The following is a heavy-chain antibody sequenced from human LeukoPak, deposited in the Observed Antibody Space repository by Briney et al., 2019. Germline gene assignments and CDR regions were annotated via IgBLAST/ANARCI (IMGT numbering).Heavy chain of an antibody. CDR3: ARALRYFDWLSTSPEYNWFDP. D-gene: IGHD3-9*01. CDR2: ISSSSTI. CDR1: GFTFSSYS. Sequence: GSLRLSCAASGFTFSSYSMNWVRQAPGKGLEWVSYISSSSTIYYADSVKGRFTISRDNAKNSLYLQMNSLRAEDTAVYYCARALRYFDWLSTSPEYNWFDPWGQGTLVTVSS. V-gene: IGHV3-48*01. J-gene: IGHJ5*02.